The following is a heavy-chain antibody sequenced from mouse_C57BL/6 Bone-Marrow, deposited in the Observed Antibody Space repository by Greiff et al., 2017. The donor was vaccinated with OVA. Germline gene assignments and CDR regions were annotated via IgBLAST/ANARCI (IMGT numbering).Heavy chain of an antibody. D-gene: IGHD1-1*01. CDR3: ARYYGSSYDYAMDY. CDR1: GYTFTNYW. Sequence: VKLVESGAELVRPGPSVKMSCKASGYTFTNYWIGWAKQRPGHGLEWIGDIYPGGGYTDYNEKFKGKAILTADKSTSTAYMQFSSLTSEDSAVYNCARYYGSSYDYAMDYWGQGTSVTVSS. J-gene: IGHJ4*01. CDR2: IYPGGGYT. V-gene: IGHV1-63*01.